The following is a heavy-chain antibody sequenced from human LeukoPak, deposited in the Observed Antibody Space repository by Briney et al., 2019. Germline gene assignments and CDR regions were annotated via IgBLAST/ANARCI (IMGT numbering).Heavy chain of an antibody. D-gene: IGHD2-15*01. Sequence: SETLSLTCAVYDGSFSGYYWSWIRQPPGKGLEWIGEINHSGSTNYNPSLKSRVTISVDTSKNQFSLKLSSVTAADTAVYYCARGGLGYCSGGSCYSRTYYFDYWGQGILVTVSS. CDR2: INHSGST. CDR3: ARGGLGYCSGGSCYSRTYYFDY. J-gene: IGHJ4*02. CDR1: DGSFSGYY. V-gene: IGHV4-34*01.